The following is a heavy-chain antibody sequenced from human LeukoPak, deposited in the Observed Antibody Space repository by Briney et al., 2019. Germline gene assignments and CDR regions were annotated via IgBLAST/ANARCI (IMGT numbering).Heavy chain of an antibody. Sequence: GGSLRLSCAASGFTVSSNYMSWVRQAPGKGLEWVSVIYSGGSTYYADSVKGRFTISRDNSKNTLYLQMNSLSAEDTAVYYCARSPLYSSGYFFDYWGQGTLVTVSS. CDR2: IYSGGST. V-gene: IGHV3-53*01. CDR1: GFTVSSNY. CDR3: ARSPLYSSGYFFDY. J-gene: IGHJ4*02. D-gene: IGHD6-19*01.